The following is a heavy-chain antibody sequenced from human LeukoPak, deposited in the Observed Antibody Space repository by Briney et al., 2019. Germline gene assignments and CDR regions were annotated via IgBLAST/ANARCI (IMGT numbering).Heavy chain of an antibody. J-gene: IGHJ4*02. Sequence: GGSLRLSCAASGFTFSSYWMSWVRQAPGKGLEWVANIKQDGSEKYYVDSVKGRFTISRDNAKNSLYLQMNSLRAEDTAVYYCARHSGSGSYSPPDWGQGTLVTVSS. CDR1: GFTFSSYW. V-gene: IGHV3-7*01. CDR3: ARHSGSGSYSPPD. CDR2: IKQDGSEK. D-gene: IGHD3-10*01.